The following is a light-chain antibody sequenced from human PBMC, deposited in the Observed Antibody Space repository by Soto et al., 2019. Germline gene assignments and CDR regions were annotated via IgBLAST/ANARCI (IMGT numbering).Light chain of an antibody. CDR1: QSVSSN. J-gene: IGKJ4*01. CDR3: QQYNNCPLT. Sequence: EIVMTQSPATLSVSPGERATLSCRASQSVSSNLAWYQQKPGQAPRLLISGASTRATGIPVRFSGSGSGTEFTLTISSLQSEDFAVYYCQQYNNCPLTFGGGTKVEIK. V-gene: IGKV3-15*01. CDR2: GAS.